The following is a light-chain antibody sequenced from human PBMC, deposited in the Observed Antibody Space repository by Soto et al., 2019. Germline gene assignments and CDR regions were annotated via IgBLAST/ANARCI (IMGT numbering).Light chain of an antibody. V-gene: IGLV2-11*01. CDR3: CSYAGSPRYV. J-gene: IGLJ1*01. Sequence: QSALTQPRSVSGSPGQSVTISCTGTSSDVGGYNYVSWYEQHPVKAPKVMIYDVSERPSGVPDRFSGSKSGHTASLTISGLQAEDEADYYCCSYAGSPRYVLGTGTKLTVL. CDR2: DVS. CDR1: SSDVGGYNY.